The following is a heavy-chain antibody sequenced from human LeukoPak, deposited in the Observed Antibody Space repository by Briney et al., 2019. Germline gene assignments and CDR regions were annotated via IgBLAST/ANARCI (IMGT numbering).Heavy chain of an antibody. CDR3: ALSDYDSSGYYHEGYFDL. V-gene: IGHV2-5*02. D-gene: IGHD3-22*01. J-gene: IGHJ2*01. CDR1: GLSLRTTGVG. CDR2: IYWDDDK. Sequence: SGPTLVNPTQTLTLTCTLYGLSLRTTGVGVGWIRQPPGKALEWLALIYWDDDKRYSPSLKSRLTITKDTSKNQVVLTMTNMDPVDTATYYCALSDYDSSGYYHEGYFDLWGRGTLVTVSS.